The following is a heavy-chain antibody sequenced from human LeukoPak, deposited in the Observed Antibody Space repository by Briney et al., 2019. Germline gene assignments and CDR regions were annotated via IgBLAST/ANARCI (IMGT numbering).Heavy chain of an antibody. CDR2: ISWNSGSI. V-gene: IGHV3-9*01. CDR1: GFTFDDYA. Sequence: GRSLRLSCAASGFTFDDYAMHWVRQVPGKGLEWVSGISWNSGSIGYADSVKGRFTISRDNAKNSLYLQMNSLRAEDTALYYCANGMDVWGQGTTVTVSS. J-gene: IGHJ6*02. CDR3: ANGMDV.